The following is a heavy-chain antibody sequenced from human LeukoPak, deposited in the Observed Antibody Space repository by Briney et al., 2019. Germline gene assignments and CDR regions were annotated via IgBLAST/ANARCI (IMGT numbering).Heavy chain of an antibody. J-gene: IGHJ4*02. CDR1: GYSFTSYW. Sequence: PGESLKISCKGSGYSFTSYWIGWVRQMPGKGLEWMGIIYPGDSDTRYSPSFQGQITISADKSISTAYLQWSSLKASDTAMYYCARSVGYYGSGSYYNIQPPYYFDYWGQGTLVTVSS. CDR3: ARSVGYYGSGSYYNIQPPYYFDY. V-gene: IGHV5-51*01. D-gene: IGHD3-10*01. CDR2: IYPGDSDT.